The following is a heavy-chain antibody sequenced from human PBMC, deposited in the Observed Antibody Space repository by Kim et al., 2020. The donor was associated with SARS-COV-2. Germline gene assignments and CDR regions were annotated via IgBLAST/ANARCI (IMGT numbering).Heavy chain of an antibody. D-gene: IGHD5-18*01. V-gene: IGHV1-18*04. Sequence: ASVKVSCKASGYTFTSYGISWVRQAPGQGLEWMGWISAYNGNTNYAQKLQGRVTMTTDTSTSTAYMELRSLRSDDTAVYYCARDRVSIQLWLLAFDIWGQGTMVTVSS. CDR2: ISAYNGNT. CDR1: GYTFTSYG. CDR3: ARDRVSIQLWLLAFDI. J-gene: IGHJ3*02.